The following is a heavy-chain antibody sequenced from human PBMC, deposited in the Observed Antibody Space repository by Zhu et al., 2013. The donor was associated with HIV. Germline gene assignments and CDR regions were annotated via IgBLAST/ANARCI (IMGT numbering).Heavy chain of an antibody. J-gene: IGHJ6*02. CDR1: GYTFTDYY. D-gene: IGHD1-26*01. V-gene: IGHV1-2*02. CDR2: INSKNGAT. CDR3: ARAEDIVGAWGGMDV. Sequence: QVHLVQSGADVKKPGASVKVSCRASGYTFTDYYLHWVRQAPGQGLEWMGWINSKNGATNSAQKFQGRVTMTRDTSISTAYMELSGLRSDDTAIYYCARAEDIVGAWGGMDVWGQGTTVTGLL.